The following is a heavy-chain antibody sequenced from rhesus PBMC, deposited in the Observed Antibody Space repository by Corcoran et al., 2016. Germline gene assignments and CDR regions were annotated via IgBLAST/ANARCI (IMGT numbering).Heavy chain of an antibody. CDR3: ARDLASSWWDY. CDR2: VCGSDGGT. J-gene: IGHJ4*01. D-gene: IGHD6-13*01. CDR1: GGSISDAYY. V-gene: IGHV4-106*01. Sequence: QVQLQESGPGLVKPSETLSLTCAVSGGSISDAYYWSWIRQPPGKELEWIGYVCGSDGGTNYNPRLKNRVTISIDTSMNQFSLKLSSVTAADTAVYYCARDLASSWWDYWGQGVLVTVSS.